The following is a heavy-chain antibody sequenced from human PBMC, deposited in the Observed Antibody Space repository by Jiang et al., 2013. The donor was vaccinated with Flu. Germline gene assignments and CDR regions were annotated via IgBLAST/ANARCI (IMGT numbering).Heavy chain of an antibody. CDR3: ARVPTGTGYYLGVYYGMDV. Sequence: SCAASGFTFSSYSMNWVRQAPGKGLEWVSSISSSSSYIYYADSVKGRFTISRDNAKNSLYLQMNSLRAEDTAVYYCARVPTGTGYYLGVYYGMDVWGQGTTVTVSS. CDR1: GFTFSSYS. CDR2: ISSSSSYI. D-gene: IGHD1-1*01. J-gene: IGHJ6*02. V-gene: IGHV3-21*01.